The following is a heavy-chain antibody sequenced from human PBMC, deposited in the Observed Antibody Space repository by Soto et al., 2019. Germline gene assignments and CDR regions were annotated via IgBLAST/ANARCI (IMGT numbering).Heavy chain of an antibody. J-gene: IGHJ6*02. D-gene: IGHD6-19*01. CDR3: AREGYSSGSSYYYYGMDV. CDR1: GGSISSYY. CDR2: IYYSGST. V-gene: IGHV4-59*01. Sequence: SETLSLTCTVSGGSISSYYWGWIRQPPGKGLEWIGYIYYSGSTNYNPSLKSRVTISVDTSKNQFSLKLSSVTAADTAVYYCAREGYSSGSSYYYYGMDVWGQGTTVTVSS.